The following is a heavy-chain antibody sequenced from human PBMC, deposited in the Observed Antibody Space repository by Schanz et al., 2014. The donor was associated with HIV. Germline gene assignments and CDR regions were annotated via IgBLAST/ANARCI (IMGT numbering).Heavy chain of an antibody. Sequence: VQLVESGGGLVKPGRSLRLSCTASGFTFSDYPMSWFRQAPGKGLEWVAAIWYDGSNKFYADSVKGRFSISRDNSKNTLYLQMNNLRAEDTALYYCVTEQYSTISAWGQGALVIVSS. CDR1: GFTFSDYP. CDR2: IWYDGSNK. V-gene: IGHV3-33*01. D-gene: IGHD2-15*01. J-gene: IGHJ5*02. CDR3: VTEQYSTISA.